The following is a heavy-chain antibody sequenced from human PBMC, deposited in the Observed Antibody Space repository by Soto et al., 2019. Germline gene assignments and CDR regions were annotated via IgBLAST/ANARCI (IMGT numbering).Heavy chain of an antibody. CDR2: ISGSGGST. CDR1: GFTFSSYA. D-gene: IGHD3-10*01. J-gene: IGHJ4*02. CDR3: ASRITMVRGVILGY. V-gene: IGHV3-23*01. Sequence: EVPLLESGGGLVQPGGSLRLSCAASGFTFSSYAMSWVRQAPGKGLEWVSAISGSGGSTYYADSVKGRFTISRDNSKNTLYLQMNSLRAEDTAVYYCASRITMVRGVILGYWGQGTLVTVSS.